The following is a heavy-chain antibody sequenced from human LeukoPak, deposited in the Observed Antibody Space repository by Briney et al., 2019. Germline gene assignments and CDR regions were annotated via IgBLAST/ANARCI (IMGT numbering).Heavy chain of an antibody. Sequence: SETLSLTCTVSGGSISSSSYYWGWIRQPPGKGLEWIGSVYYSGSTYYNPSLKSRVTISVDTSKNQFSLKLSSVTAADMAVYYCAREDPSGRGSSGWPNYWGQGTLVTVSS. D-gene: IGHD6-19*01. J-gene: IGHJ4*02. CDR3: AREDPSGRGSSGWPNY. CDR2: VYYSGST. V-gene: IGHV4-39*07. CDR1: GGSISSSSYY.